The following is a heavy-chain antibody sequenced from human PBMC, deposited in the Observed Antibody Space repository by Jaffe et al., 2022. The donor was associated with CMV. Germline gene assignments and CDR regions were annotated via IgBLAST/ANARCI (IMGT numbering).Heavy chain of an antibody. J-gene: IGHJ4*02. V-gene: IGHV3-33*08. Sequence: QVQLVESGGGVVQPGRSLRLSCAASGFTFSASLMHWVRQTPGKGPEWLGSIWEDSSHSDYAASVKGRFTISRDNSKDTLFLQMDSLRVEDTAVYYCVLESKPGPGGGFDSWGQGTLVTVSS. CDR1: GFTFSASL. CDR3: VLESKPGPGGGFDS. CDR2: IWEDSSHS. D-gene: IGHD3-16*01.